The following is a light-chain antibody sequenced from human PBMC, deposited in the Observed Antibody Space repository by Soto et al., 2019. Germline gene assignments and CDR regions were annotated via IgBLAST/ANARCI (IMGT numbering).Light chain of an antibody. CDR1: QSVRSSF. CDR2: DVS. CDR3: QQYENSVMYT. J-gene: IGKJ2*01. Sequence: EIVLTQSPGTLSLSPGERATLSCRASQSVRSSFFAWYQQKPGQAPRLLIYDVSVRATGIPDRFSGSGSGTHFTLTINRLEPEDFAVYYSQQYENSVMYTFGQGTKLEIK. V-gene: IGKV3-20*01.